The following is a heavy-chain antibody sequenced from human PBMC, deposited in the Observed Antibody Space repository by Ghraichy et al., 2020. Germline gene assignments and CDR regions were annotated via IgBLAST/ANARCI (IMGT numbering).Heavy chain of an antibody. CDR3: AREASSCGGDCYDY. Sequence: GGSLRLSCEASGFTFSSYEMNWVRQAPGKGLEWVSYISSSPSDIYYADSVKGRFTISRDNAKNSLYLQMNSLRAEDTAVYYCAREASSCGGDCYDYWGQGTLVTVSS. J-gene: IGHJ4*02. V-gene: IGHV3-48*03. CDR1: GFTFSSYE. D-gene: IGHD2-21*01. CDR2: ISSSPSDI.